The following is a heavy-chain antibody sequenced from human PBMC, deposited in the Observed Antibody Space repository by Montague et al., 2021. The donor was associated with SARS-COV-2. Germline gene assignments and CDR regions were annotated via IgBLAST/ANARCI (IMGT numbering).Heavy chain of an antibody. CDR1: GVAERSRRSD. D-gene: IGHD3-10*01. CDR2: LYKSKST. J-gene: IGHJ4*02. Sequence: SETLSLTCTVSGVAERSRRSDWHRFELPSRAELVWRLRLYKSKSTYYNPSLKSRVTIYVDTSKHQFSLKLSSVTAADTAVYYCARERGPGSYLVYWGQGTLVTVSS. CDR3: ARERGPGSYLVY. V-gene: IGHV4-39*01.